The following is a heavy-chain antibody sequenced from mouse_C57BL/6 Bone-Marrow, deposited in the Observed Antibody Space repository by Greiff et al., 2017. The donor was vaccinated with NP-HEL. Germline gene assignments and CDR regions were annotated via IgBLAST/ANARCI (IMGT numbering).Heavy chain of an antibody. CDR2: IWSDGST. Sequence: VKLVESGPGLVAPSQSLSITCTVSGFSLTSYGVHWVRQPPGKGLEWLVVIWSDGSTTYNSALKSRLSISKDNSKSQVFLKMNSLQTDDTAMYYCAIITTVVAHYFDYWGQGTTLTVSS. V-gene: IGHV2-6*03. CDR1: GFSLTSYG. J-gene: IGHJ2*01. CDR3: AIITTVVAHYFDY. D-gene: IGHD1-1*01.